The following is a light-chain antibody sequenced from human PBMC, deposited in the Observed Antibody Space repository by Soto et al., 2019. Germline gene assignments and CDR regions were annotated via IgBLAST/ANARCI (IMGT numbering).Light chain of an antibody. V-gene: IGKV3-11*01. CDR3: QQRSNWPREIT. CDR2: DAS. CDR1: QTVSSY. J-gene: IGKJ5*01. Sequence: EIVLTQSPVTLSLSPGERATLSCMAIQTVSSYLAWYQQNPGQAPRLLIYDASNRATGIPARFSGSGSGTDFTLTISSLEPEDFAVYYCQQRSNWPREITFGQGTRLQIK.